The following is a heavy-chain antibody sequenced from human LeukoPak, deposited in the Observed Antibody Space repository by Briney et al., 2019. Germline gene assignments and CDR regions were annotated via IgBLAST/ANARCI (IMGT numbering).Heavy chain of an antibody. CDR2: IYYGGNT. D-gene: IGHD4-17*01. CDR3: ATPLMTTADY. Sequence: KASETLSLTCTVSGGSISSSSYHWGWIRQPPGKGLEWIGSIYYGGNTYHNPSLKSRVTISVDTSKNQFSLKLSSVTAADTAMYYCATPLMTTADYWGQGMLVTVSS. CDR1: GGSISSSSYH. J-gene: IGHJ4*02. V-gene: IGHV4-39*01.